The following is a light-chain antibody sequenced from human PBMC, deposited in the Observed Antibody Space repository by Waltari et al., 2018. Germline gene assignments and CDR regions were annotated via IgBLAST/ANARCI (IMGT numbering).Light chain of an antibody. CDR2: WAS. J-gene: IGKJ2*01. CDR1: QSILYSSNNNNY. CDR3: QQYYSTPNT. Sequence: DIVLTQSPDSLAVSLGESTTINCTSSQSILYSSNNNNYLAWYQQKPGQPPRLLIYWASTRESGVPDRFTGGGSGTDFALTISSLQAEDVAVYYCQQYYSTPNTFGQGTKLEIK. V-gene: IGKV4-1*01.